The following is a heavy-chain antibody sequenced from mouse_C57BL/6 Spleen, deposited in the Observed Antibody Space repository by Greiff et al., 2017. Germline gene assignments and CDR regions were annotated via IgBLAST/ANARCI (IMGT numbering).Heavy chain of an antibody. CDR2: IYPGDGDT. CDR3: AREPTTVVATRYFDV. Sequence: VQLQQSGPELVKPGASVKISCKASGYAFSSSWMNWVKQRPGKGFEWIGRIYPGDGDTNYNGKFKGKATLTADKSSSTAYMQLSSLTSEDSAVYFCAREPTTVVATRYFDVWGTGTTVTVSS. CDR1: GYAFSSSW. V-gene: IGHV1-82*01. D-gene: IGHD1-1*01. J-gene: IGHJ1*03.